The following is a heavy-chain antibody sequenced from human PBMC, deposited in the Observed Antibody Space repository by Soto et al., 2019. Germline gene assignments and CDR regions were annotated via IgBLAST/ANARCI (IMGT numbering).Heavy chain of an antibody. CDR2: ISYDGGQE. CDR3: AKLDGSGTYHHSPFDF. J-gene: IGHJ4*02. CDR1: GFIFNNFG. Sequence: QVQLVESGGGVVQPGRSLRLSCTASGFIFNNFGMLWVRQAPGRGLEWLTLISYDGGQEYYADSVKGRVTISRDNSKNTLYLQTNSLRTQDTAVYYCAKLDGSGTYHHSPFDFWGPGALVTVSS. V-gene: IGHV3-30*18. D-gene: IGHD3-10*01.